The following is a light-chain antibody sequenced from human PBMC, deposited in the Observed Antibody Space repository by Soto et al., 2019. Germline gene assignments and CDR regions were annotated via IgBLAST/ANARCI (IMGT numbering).Light chain of an antibody. J-gene: IGKJ4*01. CDR2: GAY. V-gene: IGKV3-15*01. CDR3: QQYNSWPPLT. CDR1: QNVNSN. Sequence: EIVITQSPATVSVSPVERATLSCMASQNVNSNLAWYQQKPGQPPRLLIYGAYTRATGVPARFSGSGSGTEFTLTINSLQSEDFAVYYCQQYNSWPPLTFGGGTKGDNK.